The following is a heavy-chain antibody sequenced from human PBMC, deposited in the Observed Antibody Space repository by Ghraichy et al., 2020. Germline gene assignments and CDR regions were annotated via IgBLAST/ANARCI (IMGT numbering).Heavy chain of an antibody. CDR2: INSDGSDT. CDR3: ARSRDVYNYYFDH. Sequence: LSLTCAASGFTFSSYWMHWVRQGPGKGLVLVSRINSDGSDTSYADSVEGRFTISRDNAKNTLYLQMNSLGAEDTAVYYCARSRDVYNYYFDHWGQGTLVTVSS. CDR1: GFTFSSYW. D-gene: IGHD5-24*01. V-gene: IGHV3-74*01. J-gene: IGHJ4*02.